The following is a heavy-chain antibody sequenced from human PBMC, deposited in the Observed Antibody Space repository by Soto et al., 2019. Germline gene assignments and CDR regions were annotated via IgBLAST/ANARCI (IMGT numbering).Heavy chain of an antibody. CDR3: ERASRLGYCSSSSCYDALDI. CDR1: GGTFSSYT. Sequence: QVQLVQSGAEVKKPGSSVKVSCKASGGTFSSYTISWVRQAPGQGLEWMGRIIPILGLENYAQRFQGRVTITADKSTSTAYMELSSLRSEDTAVYYCERASRLGYCSSSSCYDALDIWGQGTLVTVSS. V-gene: IGHV1-69*02. D-gene: IGHD2-2*01. CDR2: IIPILGLE. J-gene: IGHJ3*02.